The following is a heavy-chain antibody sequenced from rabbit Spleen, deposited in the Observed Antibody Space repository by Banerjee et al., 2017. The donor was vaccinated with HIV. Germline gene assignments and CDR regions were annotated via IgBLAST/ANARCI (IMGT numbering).Heavy chain of an antibody. CDR1: GFSFSSGYY. Sequence: QQQVVESGGGLVKPGASLTLTCKASGFSFSSGYYISWVRQAPGKGLEWIGCIGSGSGDTWYASWVNGRFTISSHNAQNTLYLQLSSLTAADTATYFCARDTGSSFSSYGMDLWGQGTLVTVS. CDR2: IGSGSGDT. CDR3: ARDTGSSFSSYGMDL. J-gene: IGHJ6*01. D-gene: IGHD8-1*01. V-gene: IGHV1S43*01.